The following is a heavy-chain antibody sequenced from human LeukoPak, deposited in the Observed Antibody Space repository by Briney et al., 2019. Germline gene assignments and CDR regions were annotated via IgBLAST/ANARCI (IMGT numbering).Heavy chain of an antibody. V-gene: IGHV3-21*04. CDR3: AKDPRGATDFDY. Sequence: GGSLRLSCAASGITFSSYSMNWVRQAPGKGLEWVSSISSSSSYIYYADSVKGRFTISRDNAKNSLYLQMNSLRAEDTAVYYCAKDPRGATDFDYWGQGTLVTVSS. D-gene: IGHD2-15*01. CDR2: ISSSSSYI. J-gene: IGHJ4*02. CDR1: GITFSSYS.